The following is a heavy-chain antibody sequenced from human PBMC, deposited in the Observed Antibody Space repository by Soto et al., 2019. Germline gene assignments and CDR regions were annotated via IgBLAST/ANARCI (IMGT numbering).Heavy chain of an antibody. V-gene: IGHV3-23*01. D-gene: IGHD4-4*01. J-gene: IGHJ4*02. CDR1: GFPFSSYV. CDR2: ISGGGSNT. CDR3: AKDSKKYSSSLRSRYFDY. Sequence: EVQLLESGGGLVQRGGSLRLSCAASGFPFSSYVMSWVRQAPGKGLEWVSGISGGGSNTFYADSVKGRFNISRDKSKNPLLLQMDSLRAEDTAVYYCAKDSKKYSSSLRSRYFDYWGQGIGVTVSS.